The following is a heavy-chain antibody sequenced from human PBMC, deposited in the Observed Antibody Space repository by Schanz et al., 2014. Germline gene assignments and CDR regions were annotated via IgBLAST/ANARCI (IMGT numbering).Heavy chain of an antibody. Sequence: QVQLVESGGGLVKPGGSLRLSCAASGFIFNDYYMNWIRQAPGKGLEWLSYISRDGTTSYYADSVKGRFTISRDNAKKSLKLEMSSVRGEDTSVYYCATENLNWEAFDIWGQGTVVTVSS. CDR1: GFIFNDYY. V-gene: IGHV3-11*01. D-gene: IGHD7-27*01. J-gene: IGHJ3*02. CDR3: ATENLNWEAFDI. CDR2: ISRDGTTS.